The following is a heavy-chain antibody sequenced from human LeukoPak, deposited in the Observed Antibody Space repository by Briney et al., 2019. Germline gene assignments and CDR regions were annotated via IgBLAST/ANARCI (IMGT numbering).Heavy chain of an antibody. J-gene: IGHJ5*02. V-gene: IGHV4-34*01. CDR1: GGSFSGYY. D-gene: IGHD3-10*01. Sequence: PSETLSLTCAVYGGSFSGYYWSWIRQPPGKGLEWIGEINHSGSTNYNPSLKSRVTISVDTSKNQFSLKLSSVTAADTAVYYCAREGITMVRGVRIPNWFDPWGQGTLVTVSS. CDR3: AREGITMVRGVRIPNWFDP. CDR2: INHSGST.